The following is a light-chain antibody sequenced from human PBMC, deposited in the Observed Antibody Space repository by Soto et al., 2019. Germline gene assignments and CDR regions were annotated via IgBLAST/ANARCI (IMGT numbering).Light chain of an antibody. CDR2: SVS. CDR3: SSYKSSDTYV. CDR1: SSDVGGYNY. V-gene: IGLV2-14*03. Sequence: QSVLTQPASVSGSPGQSITISCTGTSSDVGGYNYVSWYQHHPGKAPKLMISSVSSRPSGVSNRFSGSKSGNTASLTISGLQPEDEADYYCSSYKSSDTYVFGTGTKVTVL. J-gene: IGLJ1*01.